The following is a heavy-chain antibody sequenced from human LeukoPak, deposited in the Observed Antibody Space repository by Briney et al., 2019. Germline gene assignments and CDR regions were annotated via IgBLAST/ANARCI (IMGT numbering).Heavy chain of an antibody. D-gene: IGHD6-19*01. V-gene: IGHV3-11*03. CDR1: GFTFSNYY. CDR2: ISSSSSYT. Sequence: GGSLRLSCAASGFTFSNYYMSWISQAPGKGLEWVSYISSSSSYTNYADSVKGRFTISRDNSKNTLYVQMNSPRAEGTAVYYCAKGIAVAGPSDYWGQGTPVTVSS. J-gene: IGHJ4*02. CDR3: AKGIAVAGPSDY.